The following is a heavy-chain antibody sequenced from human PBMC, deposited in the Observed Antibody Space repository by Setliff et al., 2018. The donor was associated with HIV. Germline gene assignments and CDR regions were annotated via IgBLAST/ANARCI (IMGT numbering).Heavy chain of an antibody. CDR2: IKSKTDGGTS. CDR3: TTDLGTRYDTPVY. D-gene: IGHD5-12*01. CDR1: GFTFSNAW. V-gene: IGHV3-15*01. Sequence: GGSLRLSCAASGFTFSNAWMSWVRQAPGKGLEWVGRIKSKTDGGTSDYAAPVKGRFTISRDDSKTTLYLQMSSLKTEDTAVYYYTTDLGTRYDTPVYWGQGTLVTVSS. J-gene: IGHJ4*02.